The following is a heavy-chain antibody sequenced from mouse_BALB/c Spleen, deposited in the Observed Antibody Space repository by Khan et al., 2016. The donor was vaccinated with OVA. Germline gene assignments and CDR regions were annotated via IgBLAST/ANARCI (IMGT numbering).Heavy chain of an antibody. V-gene: IGHV9-3-1*01. J-gene: IGHJ4*01. Sequence: QIQLVQSGPELKKPGETVKISCKASGYTFTNYGMNWAKQAPGKGLKWMGWINTYTGEPTYADDFKGRFAFSLETSASTAYLQINNLKNEDTATYFGARVGYSGTMDYWGQGTSVTVSS. CDR2: INTYTGEP. CDR3: ARVGYSGTMDY. CDR1: GYTFTNYG. D-gene: IGHD2-14*01.